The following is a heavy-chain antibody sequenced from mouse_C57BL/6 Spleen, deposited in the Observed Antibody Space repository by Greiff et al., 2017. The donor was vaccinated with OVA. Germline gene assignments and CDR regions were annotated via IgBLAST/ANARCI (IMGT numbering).Heavy chain of an antibody. V-gene: IGHV1-55*01. D-gene: IGHD1-1*01. Sequence: QVQLQQPGAELVKPGASVKMSCKASGYTFTSYWITWVKQRPGQGLEWIGDIYPGSGSTNYNEKFKSKATLTVATSSRPAYMQLSMLTSENSAVYYCARGGLRDAMDYWGQGTSVTVSS. CDR3: ARGGLRDAMDY. J-gene: IGHJ4*01. CDR1: GYTFTSYW. CDR2: IYPGSGST.